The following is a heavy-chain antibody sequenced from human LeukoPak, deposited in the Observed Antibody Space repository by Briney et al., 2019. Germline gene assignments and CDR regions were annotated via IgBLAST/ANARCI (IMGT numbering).Heavy chain of an antibody. CDR2: ISSSSSYI. D-gene: IGHD3-3*01. J-gene: IGHJ6*03. CDR3: ARVFEGGVYYDFWSGPDGYYYYYMDV. Sequence: PGGSLRLSCAASGFTFSSYSMNWVRQAPGKGLEWVSSISSSSSYIYYADSVKGRFTISRDNAKNSLYLQMNSLRAEDTAVYYCARVFEGGVYYDFWSGPDGYYYYYMDVWGKGTTVTVSS. V-gene: IGHV3-21*01. CDR1: GFTFSSYS.